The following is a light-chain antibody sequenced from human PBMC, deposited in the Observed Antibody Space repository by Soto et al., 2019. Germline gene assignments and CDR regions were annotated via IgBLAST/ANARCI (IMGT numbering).Light chain of an antibody. V-gene: IGKV1-39*01. CDR1: QDIFSS. CDR2: AAS. CDR3: QQSYNTPVT. Sequence: IQMTQSPSSLSASVGDSVTIACRAGQDIFSSLNWYQHKPGKAPKLLIYAASNLQSGVPSRFSGSGSGTDFTLTITSLRPEDFATYWCQQSYNTPVTFGQGTRLEI. J-gene: IGKJ5*01.